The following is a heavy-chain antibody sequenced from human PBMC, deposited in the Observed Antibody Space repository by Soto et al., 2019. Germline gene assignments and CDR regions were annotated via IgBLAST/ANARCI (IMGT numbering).Heavy chain of an antibody. CDR3: AKSGEAGDTSY. D-gene: IGHD1-26*01. CDR2: INPNSGGT. J-gene: IGHJ4*02. V-gene: IGHV1-2*02. Sequence: PVKVSCKASGYRFAGYHIRWVRQAPGQGLEWTGWINPNSGGTNSAQKFQGRVTMTRDTSISTAYMELSSLRSDDTVVYDCAKSGEAGDTSYWGQGTLVTVSS. CDR1: GYRFAGYH.